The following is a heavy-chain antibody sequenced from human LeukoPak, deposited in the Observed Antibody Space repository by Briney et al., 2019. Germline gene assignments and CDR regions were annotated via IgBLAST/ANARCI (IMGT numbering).Heavy chain of an antibody. Sequence: KPSETLSLTCAVSGYSISSGYYWGWIRQPPGKGLEWIGSIYHSGSTYYNPSLKSRVTISVDTSKNQFSLKLSSVTAADTAVYYCARHSFGVIVVVPAAIPEFDYWGQGTLVTVSS. J-gene: IGHJ4*02. D-gene: IGHD2-2*02. V-gene: IGHV4-38-2*01. CDR2: IYHSGST. CDR3: ARHSFGVIVVVPAAIPEFDY. CDR1: GYSISSGYY.